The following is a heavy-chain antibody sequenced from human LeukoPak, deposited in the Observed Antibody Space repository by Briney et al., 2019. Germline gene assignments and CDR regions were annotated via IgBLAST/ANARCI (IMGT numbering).Heavy chain of an antibody. CDR1: GYTFPGYY. CDR2: INPNSGGT. J-gene: IGHJ4*02. Sequence: ASVKVSCKASGYTFPGYYMHWVRPAPGQGLEWMGWINPNSGGTNYAQKFQGRVTMTRDTSISTAYMELSRLRSDDTAVYYCASLQMATNNPFDYWGQGTLVTVSP. D-gene: IGHD5-24*01. V-gene: IGHV1-2*02. CDR3: ASLQMATNNPFDY.